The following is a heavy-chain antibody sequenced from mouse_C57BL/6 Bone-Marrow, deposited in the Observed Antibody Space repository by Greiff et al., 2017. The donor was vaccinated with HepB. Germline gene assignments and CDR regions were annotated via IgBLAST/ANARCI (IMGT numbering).Heavy chain of an antibody. CDR2: ISSGGDYI. J-gene: IGHJ3*01. Sequence: EVKVVESGEGLVKPGGSLKLSCAASGFTFSSYAMSWVRQTPEKRLEWVAYISSGGDYIYYADTVKGRFTISRDNARNTLYLQMSSLKSEDTAMYYCTREADLLWLRRGFAYWGQGTLVTVSA. CDR1: GFTFSSYA. D-gene: IGHD2-2*01. V-gene: IGHV5-9-1*02. CDR3: TREADLLWLRRGFAY.